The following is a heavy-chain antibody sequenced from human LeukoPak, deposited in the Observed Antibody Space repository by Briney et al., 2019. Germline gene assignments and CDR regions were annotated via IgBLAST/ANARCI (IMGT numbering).Heavy chain of an antibody. V-gene: IGHV4-59*02. CDR1: GGSVSDYY. CDR2: IYHTGST. J-gene: IGHJ6*03. CDR3: ARATKPRITMVRGQSDRGYYYYYMDV. D-gene: IGHD3-10*01. Sequence: SETLSLTCTISGGSVSDYYWSWIRQSPGKGLEWIGYIYHTGSTSYSPSLKSRVTISADTSQNQFSLKLSSVTAADTAVYYCARATKPRITMVRGQSDRGYYYYYMDVWGKGTTVTVSS.